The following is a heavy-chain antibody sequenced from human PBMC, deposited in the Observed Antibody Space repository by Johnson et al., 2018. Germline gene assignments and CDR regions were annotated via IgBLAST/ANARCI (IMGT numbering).Heavy chain of an antibody. D-gene: IGHD2-15*01. CDR2: ISYDESNK. CDR3: AKDDRPTLRPAAYFQH. J-gene: IGHJ1*01. CDR1: GFTFSTYA. V-gene: IGHV3-30*18. Sequence: QVQLVQSGGGVVQPGRSLRLSCAASGFTFSTYAMHWVRQAPGKGLEWVSVISYDESNKDYADSVKGRFTISRDNYKNTLYLEMNSLRVEDTAVYYCAKDDRPTLRPAAYFQHWGQGTLVTVSS.